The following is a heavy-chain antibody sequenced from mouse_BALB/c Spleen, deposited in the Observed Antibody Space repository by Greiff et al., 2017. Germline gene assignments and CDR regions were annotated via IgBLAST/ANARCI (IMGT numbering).Heavy chain of an antibody. V-gene: IGHV5-17*02. Sequence: EVKLEESGGGLVQPGGSRKLSCAASGFTFSSFGMHWVRQAPEKGLEWVAYISSGSSTIYYADTVKGRFTISRDNPKNTLFLQMTSLRSEDTAMYYCARSGYDKAWFAYWGQGTLVTVSA. CDR3: ARSGYDKAWFAY. D-gene: IGHD2-2*01. J-gene: IGHJ3*01. CDR2: ISSGSSTI. CDR1: GFTFSSFG.